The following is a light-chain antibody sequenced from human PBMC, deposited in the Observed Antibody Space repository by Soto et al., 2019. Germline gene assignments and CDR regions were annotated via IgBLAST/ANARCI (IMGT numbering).Light chain of an antibody. CDR2: EVT. J-gene: IGLJ1*01. Sequence: QSALTQPPSASVSAGQSVTISCIGTSSDVGRYNYVSWYQHHPGKAPKLIIYEVTKRPSGVPDRFSGSKSGNTASLTVSGLQADDEADYYCNSYVGSNNYVFGTGTKVTVL. V-gene: IGLV2-8*01. CDR1: SSDVGRYNY. CDR3: NSYVGSNNYV.